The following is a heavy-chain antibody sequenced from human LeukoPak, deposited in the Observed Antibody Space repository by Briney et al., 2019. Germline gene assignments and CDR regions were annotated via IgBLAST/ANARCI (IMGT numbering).Heavy chain of an antibody. D-gene: IGHD6-13*01. CDR2: IIPIFGTA. CDR1: GGTFSSYA. CDR3: ARSIAAAGYDAFDI. V-gene: IGHV1-69*13. Sequence: GASVKVSCKASGGTFSSYAISWVRQAPGQGLEWMGGIIPIFGTANYAQKFQGRVTITADESTSTAYMELSSLRSEDTAVYYCARSIAAAGYDAFDIWGQGTMVTVSS. J-gene: IGHJ3*02.